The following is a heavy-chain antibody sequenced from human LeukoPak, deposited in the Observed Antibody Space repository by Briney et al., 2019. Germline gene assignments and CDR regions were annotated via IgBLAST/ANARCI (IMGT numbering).Heavy chain of an antibody. Sequence: PGGSLRLSCAVSGFNVSDNYMTWVRQAPGKGLEWVSVLFGGGDTYYGDSVKGRFAISRDNSKNTVYLQMKSLRAEDTAVYYCARGQRTSVTLYYFDFWGQGTLVSVSS. CDR2: LFGGGDT. CDR3: ARGQRTSVTLYYFDF. V-gene: IGHV3-66*01. D-gene: IGHD4-17*01. J-gene: IGHJ4*02. CDR1: GFNVSDNY.